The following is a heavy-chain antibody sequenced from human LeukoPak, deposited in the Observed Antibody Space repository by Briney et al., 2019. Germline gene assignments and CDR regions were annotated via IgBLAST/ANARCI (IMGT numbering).Heavy chain of an antibody. V-gene: IGHV4-38-2*02. CDR2: IYHSGST. CDR3: ARERGKVWFDP. J-gene: IGHJ5*02. CDR1: GYSISSGYY. Sequence: SETLSLTCAVSGYSISSGYYWGCIRQPPGKGLEWIGSIYHSGSTYYKPSLKSRVTISVDTSKNQFSLKLSSVTAADTAVYYCARERGKVWFDPWGQGTLVTVSS.